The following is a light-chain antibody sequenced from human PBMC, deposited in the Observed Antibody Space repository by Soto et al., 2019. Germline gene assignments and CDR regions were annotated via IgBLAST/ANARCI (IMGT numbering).Light chain of an antibody. V-gene: IGKV3D-20*02. CDR1: QSVSSSY. J-gene: IGKJ1*01. Sequence: EIVLTQSPGALSLSPGERATLSCRASQSVSSSYLAWYQQKPGQAPRLLISGASMRASGVPVRFIGSGSGTDFTLTITRLEPEDFAVYYCQQRSNWWTFGQGTKVDIK. CDR3: QQRSNWWT. CDR2: GAS.